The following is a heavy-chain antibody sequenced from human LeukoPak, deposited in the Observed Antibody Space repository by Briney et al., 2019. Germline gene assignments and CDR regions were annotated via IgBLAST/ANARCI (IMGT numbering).Heavy chain of an antibody. CDR3: ATLGDYCSSTSCYSGFDY. Sequence: GESLKISCKGSGYSFTSYWIGWVRQMPGKGLEWMGIIYPGDSDTRYSPPFQGQVTISADKSISTAYLQWSSLKASDTAMYYCATLGDYCSSTSCYSGFDYWGQGTLVTVSS. CDR2: IYPGDSDT. D-gene: IGHD2-2*01. J-gene: IGHJ4*02. CDR1: GYSFTSYW. V-gene: IGHV5-51*01.